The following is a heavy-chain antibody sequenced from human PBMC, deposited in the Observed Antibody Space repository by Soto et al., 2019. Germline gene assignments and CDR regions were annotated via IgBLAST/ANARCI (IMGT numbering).Heavy chain of an antibody. CDR3: ARDYGGGEAEYFQE. J-gene: IGHJ1*01. Sequence: PGGSLRLSCAASGFTFSSYSMNWVRQAPGKGLEWVSFISSSSSYIYYADSVKGRFTISRDNAKNSLYLQMNSLRAEDTALYYCARDYGGGEAEYFQEWGQGTLVTVSS. CDR1: GFTFSSYS. CDR2: ISSSSSYI. V-gene: IGHV3-21*01. D-gene: IGHD3-16*01.